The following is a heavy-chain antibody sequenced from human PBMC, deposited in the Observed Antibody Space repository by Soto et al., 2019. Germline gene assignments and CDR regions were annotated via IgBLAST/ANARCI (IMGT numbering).Heavy chain of an antibody. J-gene: IGHJ4*02. D-gene: IGHD3-9*01. CDR3: ARGEKNXDILTGYSAPYYFDY. V-gene: IGHV4-59*01. Sequence: SETLSLTCTVCGGYISSYYWSWIRQPPGKGLEWIGYIYYSGSTNYNPSLKSRVTISVDTSKNQFSLKLSSVTAADTAVYYCARGEKNXDILTGYSAPYYFDYWGQGTLVTVSS. CDR2: IYYSGST. CDR1: GGYISSYY.